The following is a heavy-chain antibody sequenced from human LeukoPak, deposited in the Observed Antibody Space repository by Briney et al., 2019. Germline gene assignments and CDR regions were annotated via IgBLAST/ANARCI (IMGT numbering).Heavy chain of an antibody. CDR3: ARERAFGVVIIVYYFDY. V-gene: IGHV4-39*02. CDR2: VYYSGST. CDR1: GDSISSRSDF. D-gene: IGHD3-3*01. J-gene: IGHJ4*02. Sequence: PSETLSLTCSVSGDSISSRSDFWGWIRQPPGKGLEWIGSVYYSGSTYYSPSLKSRVTVSVDTSKNQFSLKLSSVTAADTAVYYCARERAFGVVIIVYYFDYWGQGTLVTVSS.